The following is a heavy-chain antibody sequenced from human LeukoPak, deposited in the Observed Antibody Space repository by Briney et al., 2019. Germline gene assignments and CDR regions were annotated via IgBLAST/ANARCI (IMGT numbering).Heavy chain of an antibody. CDR2: FDPEDGET. CDR1: GYTLTELS. Sequence: ASVKVSCKVSGYTLTELSMHWVRQAPGKGLEWMGGFDPEDGETIYAQKFQGRVTMTEDTSTDTAYMELSSLRSEDTAAYYCATDRGYYYYYGMDVWGQGTTVTVSS. V-gene: IGHV1-24*01. J-gene: IGHJ6*02. CDR3: ATDRGYYYYYGMDV.